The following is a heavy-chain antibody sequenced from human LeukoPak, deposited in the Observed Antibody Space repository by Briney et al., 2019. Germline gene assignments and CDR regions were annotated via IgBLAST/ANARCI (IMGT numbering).Heavy chain of an antibody. V-gene: IGHV4-34*01. CDR2: INHSGST. Sequence: SETLSLTCAVYGGSFSGYYWSWIRQPPGKGLEWIGEINHSGSTNYNPSLKSRVTISVDTSKNQFSLKLSSVTAADTAVYYCAQTNYDYVWGSYRHPHWFDPWGPGTLVTVSS. CDR3: AQTNYDYVWGSYRHPHWFDP. D-gene: IGHD3-16*02. J-gene: IGHJ5*02. CDR1: GGSFSGYY.